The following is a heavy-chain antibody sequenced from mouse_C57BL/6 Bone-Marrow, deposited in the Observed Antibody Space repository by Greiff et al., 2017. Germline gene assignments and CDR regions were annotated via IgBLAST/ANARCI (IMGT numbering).Heavy chain of an antibody. CDR1: GYTFTDYN. D-gene: IGHD1-1*01. J-gene: IGHJ2*01. CDR2: INPNNGGT. Sequence: EVQLQQSGPELVKPGASVKIPCKASGYTFTDYNMDWVKQSHGKSLEWIGDINPNNGGTIYNQKFKGKATLTVDKSSSTAYMELRSLTAEDTAVYYCARYYYGSSLRYFDYWGQGTTLTVSS. V-gene: IGHV1-18*01. CDR3: ARYYYGSSLRYFDY.